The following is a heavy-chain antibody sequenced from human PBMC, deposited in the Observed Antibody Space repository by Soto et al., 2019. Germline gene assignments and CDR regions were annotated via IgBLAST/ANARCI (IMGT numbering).Heavy chain of an antibody. J-gene: IGHJ6*02. CDR1: GGSISSDDYY. Sequence: QVQLQESGPRLVKPSQTLSLTCTVSGGSISSDDYYWSWIRQPPGKGPEWVGYISYSGTTDYNPSLKSRIAIPLDTSKRQFSLQLSSVTAADTAGYFCARWSGVGVAGMDVWGQGTTVTVSS. D-gene: IGHD3-10*01. CDR3: ARWSGVGVAGMDV. V-gene: IGHV4-30-4*01. CDR2: ISYSGTT.